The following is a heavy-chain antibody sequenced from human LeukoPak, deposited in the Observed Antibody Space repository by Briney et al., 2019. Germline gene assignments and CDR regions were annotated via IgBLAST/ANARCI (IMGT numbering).Heavy chain of an antibody. V-gene: IGHV3-23*01. CDR1: GFTLSSTG. D-gene: IGHD6-13*01. Sequence: GGSLRLSCAAPGFTLSSTGMSWVRQAPGKGLEWVSGISGGNTFYADSVKGRFTISRDISKSTLYLQMDSLRVEDTAIYYCARGTGAAAGPDRGIHWGQGTLVTVSS. CDR3: ARGTGAAAGPDRGIH. J-gene: IGHJ4*02. CDR2: ISGGNT.